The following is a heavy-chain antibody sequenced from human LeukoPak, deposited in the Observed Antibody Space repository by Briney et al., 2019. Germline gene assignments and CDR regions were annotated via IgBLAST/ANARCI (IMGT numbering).Heavy chain of an antibody. CDR3: ARVSEYSSSWADWYFDL. CDR1: GGSISSYY. D-gene: IGHD6-13*01. J-gene: IGHJ2*01. V-gene: IGHV4-59*01. Sequence: SETLSLTCTVSGGSISSYYWSWIRQPPGKGLEWIGHIYYSGSTNYNPSLKSRVTISVDTSKNQFSLKLSSVTAADTAVYYCARVSEYSSSWADWYFDLWGRGTLVTVSS. CDR2: IYYSGST.